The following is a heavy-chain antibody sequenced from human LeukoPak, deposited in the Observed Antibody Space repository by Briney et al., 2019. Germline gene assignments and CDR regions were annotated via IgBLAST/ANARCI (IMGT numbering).Heavy chain of an antibody. CDR3: ARDGGSGWYSDY. J-gene: IGHJ4*02. V-gene: IGHV3-20*04. CDR2: ISWNGGST. CDR1: GFTFDGYG. Sequence: PGGSLRLSCAASGFTFDGYGMSWVRQAPGKGLEWVSGISWNGGSTDYADSVKGRFTISRDSAKNSLYLQMTSLRADDTAFYYCARDGGSGWYSDYWGQGTLVTVSS. D-gene: IGHD6-19*01.